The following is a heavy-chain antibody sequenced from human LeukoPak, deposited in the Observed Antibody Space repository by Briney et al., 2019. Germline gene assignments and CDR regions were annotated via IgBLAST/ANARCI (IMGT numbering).Heavy chain of an antibody. J-gene: IGHJ3*02. V-gene: IGHV3-30-3*01. CDR3: ARSGDSSSWYGVRGAFDI. CDR2: ISYDGSNK. Sequence: PGGSLRLSCAASGFTFSRYAMHWVRQAPGKGLEWVAVISYDGSNKYYADSVKGRFTISRDNSKNTLYLQMNSLRAEDTAVYYCARSGDSSSWYGVRGAFDIWGQGTMVTVSS. D-gene: IGHD6-13*01. CDR1: GFTFSRYA.